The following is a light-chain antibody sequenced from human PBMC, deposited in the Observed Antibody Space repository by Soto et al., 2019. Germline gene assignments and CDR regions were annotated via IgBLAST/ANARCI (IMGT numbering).Light chain of an antibody. V-gene: IGLV2-8*01. J-gene: IGLJ1*01. CDR3: SSYAGSSNV. Sequence: QSVLTQPPSASGSPGQSVAISCTGTSSDVGGYNYVSWYQQHPGKAPKLMIYEVNKRPSGVPDRFSGSKSGNTASLTVSGLQDEDEADYYCSSYAGSSNVFGTGTKATVL. CDR2: EVN. CDR1: SSDVGGYNY.